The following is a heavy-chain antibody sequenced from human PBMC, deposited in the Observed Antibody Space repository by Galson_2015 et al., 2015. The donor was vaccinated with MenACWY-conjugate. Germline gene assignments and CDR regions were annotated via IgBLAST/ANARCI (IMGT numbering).Heavy chain of an antibody. D-gene: IGHD3-10*01. CDR1: GYSFTSYW. Sequence: QSGAEVKKPGESLRISCKGSGYSFTSYWISWVRQMPGKGLEWMGRIDPSDSYTNYSPSFQGHVTISADKSISTAYLQWSSLKASDTAMYYCARLLGTRESGDMVRGVIIPHYWGQGTLVTVSS. J-gene: IGHJ4*02. V-gene: IGHV5-10-1*01. CDR3: ARLLGTRESGDMVRGVIIPHY. CDR2: IDPSDSYT.